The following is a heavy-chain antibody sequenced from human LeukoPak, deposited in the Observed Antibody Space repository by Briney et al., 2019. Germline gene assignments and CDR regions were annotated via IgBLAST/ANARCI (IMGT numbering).Heavy chain of an antibody. CDR2: INPNSGGT. CDR1: GCTFTGYY. D-gene: IGHD3-10*01. J-gene: IGHJ4*02. Sequence: ASVKVSCKASGCTFTGYYMHWVRQAPGQGLEWMGRINPNSGGTNYAQKFQGRVTMTRDTSISTAYMELSRLRSDDTAVYYCAREYYYGSGSYFHWGQGTLVTVSS. V-gene: IGHV1-2*06. CDR3: AREYYYGSGSYFH.